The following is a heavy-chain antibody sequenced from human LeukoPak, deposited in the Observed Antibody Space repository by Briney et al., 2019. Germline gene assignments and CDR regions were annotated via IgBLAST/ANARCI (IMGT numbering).Heavy chain of an antibody. D-gene: IGHD3-10*01. Sequence: GWSLILSCAAAAVTFSSYGMHWGRQAPGKGLEGGTVICNDGSNTYYEASVKGRFTISRDNPKNTLYLQLNSLRAEDTAMYYCARGVSGSSGRYYYYAMDVWGQGTTVTVSS. V-gene: IGHV3-33*01. CDR1: AVTFSSYG. J-gene: IGHJ6*02. CDR2: ICNDGSNT. CDR3: ARGVSGSSGRYYYYAMDV.